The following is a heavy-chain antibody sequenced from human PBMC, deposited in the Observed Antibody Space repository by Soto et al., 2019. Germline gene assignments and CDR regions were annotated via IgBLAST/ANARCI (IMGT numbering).Heavy chain of an antibody. D-gene: IGHD3-10*01. J-gene: IGHJ6*02. CDR3: ARDLWGGL. V-gene: IGHV4-59*12. Sequence: PSETLSLTCTVSGGSISSYYWSWIRQPPGKGLEWIGYIYYSGSTYYNPSLKSRVTISVDTSKNQFSLKLSSVTAADTAVYYCARDLWGGLWGQGTTVTVSS. CDR1: GGSISSYY. CDR2: IYYSGST.